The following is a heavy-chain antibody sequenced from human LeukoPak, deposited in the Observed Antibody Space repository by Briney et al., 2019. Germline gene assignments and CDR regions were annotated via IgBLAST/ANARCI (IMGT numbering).Heavy chain of an antibody. J-gene: IGHJ6*02. CDR2: IGRAGDT. CDR1: GFTFNAYD. V-gene: IGHV3-13*04. CDR3: ARDSSGWGLAV. D-gene: IGHD6-19*01. Sequence: GGSLTLSCAAAGFTFNAYDMHWVRQATGKGLEWVSYIGRAGDTYYAGSVKGRFTISREDATNSLFLQMNSLGVGDTAVYYCARDSSGWGLAVWGQGTTVTVSS.